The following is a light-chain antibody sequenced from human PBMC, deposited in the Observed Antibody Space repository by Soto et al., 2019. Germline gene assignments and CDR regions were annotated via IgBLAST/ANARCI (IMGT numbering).Light chain of an antibody. CDR2: SNN. Sequence: RTQPPSASGTPGQRVTISCSGSSSNIGSNYVYWYQQLPGTAPKLLIYSNNQRPSGVPDRFSGSKSGTSASLAISGLRSEDEADYYCAAWDDSLSGYVFGTGTKVTVL. CDR3: AAWDDSLSGYV. J-gene: IGLJ1*01. CDR1: SSNIGSNY. V-gene: IGLV1-47*02.